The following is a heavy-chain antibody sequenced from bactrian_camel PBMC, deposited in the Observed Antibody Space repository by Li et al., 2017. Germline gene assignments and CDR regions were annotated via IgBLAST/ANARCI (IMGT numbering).Heavy chain of an antibody. CDR1: GSTYARDRGYC. CDR2: IIRDGRT. D-gene: IGHD1*01. V-gene: IGHV3S55*01. Sequence: HVQLVESGGGSVQVGGSLRLSCAASGSTYARDRGYCMAWFRQTLGTEREGVAHIIRDGRTGYADSMKGRVTIFQDNAKNSVDLQMNSLKPDDTAVYYCAATGQMLSVAGCRTQGTQVTVS. J-gene: IGHJ4*01.